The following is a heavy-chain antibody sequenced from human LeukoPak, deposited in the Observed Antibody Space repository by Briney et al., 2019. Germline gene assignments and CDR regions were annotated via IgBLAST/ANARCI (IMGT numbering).Heavy chain of an antibody. CDR1: GFTVSSNY. J-gene: IGHJ4*02. Sequence: GGSLRLSCAASGFTVSSNYMNWVRQAPGKGLEWVSSISSSSSYIYYADSVKGRFTISRDNAKNSLYLQMNSLRAEDTAVYYCAREPAMAYDYWGQGTLVTVSS. D-gene: IGHD5-18*01. V-gene: IGHV3-21*01. CDR3: AREPAMAYDY. CDR2: ISSSSSYI.